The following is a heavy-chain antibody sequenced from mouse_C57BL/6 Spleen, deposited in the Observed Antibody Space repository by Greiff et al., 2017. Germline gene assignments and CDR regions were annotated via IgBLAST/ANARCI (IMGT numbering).Heavy chain of an antibody. J-gene: IGHJ4*01. D-gene: IGHD2-2*01. CDR3: ARAHGYLYAMGY. Sequence: QVQLQQSGPELVKPGASVKISCKASGYAFSSSWMNWVKQRPGKGLEWIGRIYPGDGDTTYNGKFKGKATLTADKSSSTAYMQLSSLTSEDSAVYFLARAHGYLYAMGYGGQGTSVTVSS. CDR1: GYAFSSSW. V-gene: IGHV1-82*01. CDR2: IYPGDGDT.